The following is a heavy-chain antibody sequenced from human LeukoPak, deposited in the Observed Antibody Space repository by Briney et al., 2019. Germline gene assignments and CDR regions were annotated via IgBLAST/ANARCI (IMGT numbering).Heavy chain of an antibody. Sequence: QPGGSLRLSCAASGFTFSSYSMNWIRQAPGKGLEWVSYISSSSSTIHYADSVMGRFTISRDNSKNTLYLQMNSLRAEDTAVYYCARADYRSYYGMDVWGQGTTVTVSS. CDR1: GFTFSSYS. V-gene: IGHV3-48*01. J-gene: IGHJ6*02. D-gene: IGHD4-11*01. CDR3: ARADYRSYYGMDV. CDR2: ISSSSSTI.